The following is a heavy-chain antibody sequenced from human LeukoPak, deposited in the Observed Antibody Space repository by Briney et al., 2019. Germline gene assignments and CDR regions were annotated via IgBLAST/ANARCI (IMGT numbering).Heavy chain of an antibody. J-gene: IGHJ4*02. CDR2: ITSSGRYI. CDR3: TRKGSQWDFLVDY. CDR1: GFTFSDYY. D-gene: IGHD2/OR15-2a*01. V-gene: IGHV3-11*04. Sequence: GGSLRLSCAASGFTFSDYYMSWIRQAPGKGLEWVSSITSSGRYIYYADSVKGRFTISRDNPENSLYLQMDSLTAEDTAVYYCTRKGSQWDFLVDYWGQGTRVAVSP.